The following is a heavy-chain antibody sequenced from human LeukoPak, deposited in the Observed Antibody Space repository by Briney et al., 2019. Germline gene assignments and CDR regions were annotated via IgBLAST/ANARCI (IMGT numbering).Heavy chain of an antibody. D-gene: IGHD2-2*01. Sequence: PGGSLRISCAASGFTFSTYAMTWVRQAPGKGLEWVSTISSGADYTYYADSAKGRFTISRDNSKSTLYLQMNSLRAEDTAVYYCATEPNNVVTPAGFDYWGQGTLVTVSS. CDR3: ATEPNNVVTPAGFDY. J-gene: IGHJ4*02. V-gene: IGHV3-23*01. CDR1: GFTFSTYA. CDR2: ISSGADYT.